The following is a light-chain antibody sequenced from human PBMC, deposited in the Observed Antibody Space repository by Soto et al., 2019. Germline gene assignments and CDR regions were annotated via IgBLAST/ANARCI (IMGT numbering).Light chain of an antibody. J-gene: IGKJ1*01. V-gene: IGKV4-1*01. CDR3: QHYYDTPRT. Sequence: DIVMTQSPDSLAVSLGEKATINCKSSQSVLSTSNSRNYLAWYQQKPGQPPKVLIYWASSRESGVPDRFSGGGSGTDFTLTISSLQAEVVALYYCQHYYDTPRTFGQGTKVEIK. CDR2: WAS. CDR1: QSVLSTSNSRNY.